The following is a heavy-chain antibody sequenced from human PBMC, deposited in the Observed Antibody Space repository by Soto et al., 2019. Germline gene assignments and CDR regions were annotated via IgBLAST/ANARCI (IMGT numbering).Heavy chain of an antibody. D-gene: IGHD2-2*02. Sequence: GGSLRLSCAASGFTFSSYAMSWVRQAPGKGLEWVSAFSGSGSGTYYAESVKGRFTISRDNSKNTLYLQMNSLRAEDTAVYYCARDCSTTRCYSWGQGTLVTVS. CDR1: GFTFSSYA. CDR3: ARDCSTTRCYS. V-gene: IGHV3-23*01. J-gene: IGHJ4*02. CDR2: FSGSGSGT.